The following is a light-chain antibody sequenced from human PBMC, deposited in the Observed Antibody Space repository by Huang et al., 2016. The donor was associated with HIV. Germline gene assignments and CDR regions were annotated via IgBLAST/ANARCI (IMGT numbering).Light chain of an antibody. V-gene: IGKV3-11*01. CDR2: DAS. Sequence: EIVLTQSPATLSLSPGERATLSCRASQSVSSYVAWYQQKPGQAPRLLIYDASNRATGIPARFSGSGSGTDFTLTISSLEPEDFAVYYCQQRSNWPLFTFGPGTKVDIK. CDR1: QSVSSY. J-gene: IGKJ3*01. CDR3: QQRSNWPLFT.